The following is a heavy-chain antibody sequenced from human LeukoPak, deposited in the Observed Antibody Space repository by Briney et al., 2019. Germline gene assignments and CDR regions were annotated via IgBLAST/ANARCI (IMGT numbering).Heavy chain of an antibody. V-gene: IGHV3-23*01. CDR3: AKDSDYYDKGLSMDV. CDR2: ISDTGGRT. J-gene: IGHJ6*02. D-gene: IGHD3-22*01. Sequence: PGGSLRLSCAVSGITLSSYGMTWVRQAPGKGLEWVAGISDTGGRTNYADSVKGRFTISRDNSKNTLYLQMKSLRAEDTAVYYCAKDSDYYDKGLSMDVWGQGTTVTVSS. CDR1: GITLSSYG.